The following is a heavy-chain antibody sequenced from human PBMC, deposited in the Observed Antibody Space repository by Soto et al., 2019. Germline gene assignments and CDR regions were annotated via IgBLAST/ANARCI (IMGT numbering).Heavy chain of an antibody. Sequence: QVQLQQSGPGLVKPSQTLSLTCAISGDSVSSNSAAWNWIRQSPSRGLEWLGRTYYRSKWYNDSAASVKSRITINPETYKIQFSLQLNYVTPEDTDVYYSARGWNYRGWFAPWGQGTLVTVSS. CDR1: GDSVSSNSAA. CDR3: ARGWNYRGWFAP. D-gene: IGHD1-7*01. J-gene: IGHJ5*02. V-gene: IGHV6-1*01. CDR2: TYYRSKWYN.